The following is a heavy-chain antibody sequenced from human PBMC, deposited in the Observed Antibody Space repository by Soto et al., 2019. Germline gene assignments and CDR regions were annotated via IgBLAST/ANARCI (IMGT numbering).Heavy chain of an antibody. Sequence: QVQLVQSGAEVKKPGCSVKVSCKASGGTFSSYAISWVRQAPGQGLEWMGGIIPIFGTANYAQKFQGRVTITADESTSTAYMELSSLRSEDTAVYYCAREGPDYSNSYYYYYGMHVWGQGTTVTVSS. V-gene: IGHV1-69*01. CDR2: IIPIFGTA. D-gene: IGHD4-4*01. J-gene: IGHJ6*02. CDR3: AREGPDYSNSYYYYYGMHV. CDR1: GGTFSSYA.